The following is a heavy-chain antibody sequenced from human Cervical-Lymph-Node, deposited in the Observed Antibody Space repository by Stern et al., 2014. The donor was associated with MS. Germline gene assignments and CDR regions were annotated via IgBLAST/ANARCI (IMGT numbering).Heavy chain of an antibody. J-gene: IGHJ6*02. CDR1: GFTVRDAW. CDR2: IKSRDDGGTI. D-gene: IGHD2-21*01. Sequence: EVQLEESGGGLVKPGGSLTLSCAASGFTVRDAWMTWVRQAPGKGLEWVGRIKSRDDGGTIDHAAPVRGRFTISRDESKNTLFLQMTSLKPEDTAVYFCTTLDQVLWGLDVWGQGTTVTVSS. CDR3: TTLDQVLWGLDV. V-gene: IGHV3-15*01.